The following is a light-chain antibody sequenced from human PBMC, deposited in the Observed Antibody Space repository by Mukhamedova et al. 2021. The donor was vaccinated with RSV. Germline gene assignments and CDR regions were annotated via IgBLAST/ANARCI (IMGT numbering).Light chain of an antibody. CDR3: QQRSNWPPMYT. J-gene: IGKJ2*01. CDR1: QSVSSSY. V-gene: IGKV3D-20*02. Sequence: GERATLSCRASQSVSSSYLAWYQQKPGQAPRLLIYGASSRATGIPDRFSGSGSGTDFTLTISSLEPEDFAVYYCQQRSNWPPMYTF. CDR2: GAS.